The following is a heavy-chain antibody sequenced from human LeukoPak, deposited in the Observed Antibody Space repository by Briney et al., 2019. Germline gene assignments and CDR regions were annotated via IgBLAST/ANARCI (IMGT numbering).Heavy chain of an antibody. D-gene: IGHD1-26*01. CDR2: ISAYNGNT. CDR3: ARVQNLVGATFRYYYYYYGMDV. J-gene: IGHJ6*02. CDR1: GYTFTSYG. V-gene: IGHV1-18*01. Sequence: GASVKVSCKASGYTFTSYGISWVRQAPGQGLEWMGWISAYNGNTNYAQKLQGRVTMSTDTSTSTAYMELRSLRSDDTAVYYCARVQNLVGATFRYYYYYYGMDVWGQGTTVTVSS.